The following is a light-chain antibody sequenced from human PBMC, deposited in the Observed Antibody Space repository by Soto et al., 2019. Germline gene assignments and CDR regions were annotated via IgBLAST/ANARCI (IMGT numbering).Light chain of an antibody. CDR3: QQYNAWPRT. V-gene: IGKV3-15*01. CDR1: QNVGGD. J-gene: IGKJ2*01. Sequence: EVVMTQSPVTLSVSPGERATLSCRASQNVGGDLAWYQQTPGQTPRLLIYGAVTRATGVAARFSGAGSGTEFTLTVDSLQSEDVAISYCQQYNAWPRTFGQGTKLEI. CDR2: GAV.